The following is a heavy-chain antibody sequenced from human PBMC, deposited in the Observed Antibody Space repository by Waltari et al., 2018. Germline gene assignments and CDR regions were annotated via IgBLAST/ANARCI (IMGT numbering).Heavy chain of an antibody. D-gene: IGHD2-15*01. V-gene: IGHV4-39*01. CDR2: IYYSGST. CDR3: ARQYRYCSGGSCYSSGWFDP. CDR1: DGSISSSTYC. J-gene: IGHJ5*02. Sequence: QLQLQESGPGLVKPSETLSLTCTVSDGSISSSTYCWGWIRQPPGKGLEWIGSIYYSGSTYYNPSLKSRVTISVDTSKNQFSLKLSSVTAADTAVYYCARQYRYCSGGSCYSSGWFDPWGQGTLVTVSS.